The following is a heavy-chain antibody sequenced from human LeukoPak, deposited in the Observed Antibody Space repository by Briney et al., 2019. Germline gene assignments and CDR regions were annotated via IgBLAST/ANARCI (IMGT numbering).Heavy chain of an antibody. CDR2: IFGSDGRT. CDR3: AKTRGPAATHPDY. D-gene: IGHD6-25*01. J-gene: IGHJ4*02. CDR1: GFTFSSYA. Sequence: GGPLRLSCAASGFTFSSYAMTWVRQAPGKGLEWVSAIFGSDGRTFYADAVKGRFTISRDNSKNTLYLQMNSLRAEDTAIYYCAKTRGPAATHPDYWGQGILVTVSS. V-gene: IGHV3-23*01.